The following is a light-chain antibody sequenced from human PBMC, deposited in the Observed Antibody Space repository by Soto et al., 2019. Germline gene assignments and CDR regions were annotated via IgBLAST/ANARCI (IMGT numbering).Light chain of an antibody. J-gene: IGKJ1*01. CDR1: QSVSNN. CDR2: GAS. Sequence: EIVMTQSPATLSVSPGERATLSCRASQSVSNNLAGYQQKPGQAPRLLIYGASTRATGIPARFSGRGSGTEFTLTISSVVTEDVAVYCCQQYNSWPRTFGQGAKVEIK. V-gene: IGKV3-15*01. CDR3: QQYNSWPRT.